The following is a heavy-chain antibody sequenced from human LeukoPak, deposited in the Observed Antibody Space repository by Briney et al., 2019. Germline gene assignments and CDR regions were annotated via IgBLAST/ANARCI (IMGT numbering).Heavy chain of an antibody. Sequence: SETLSLTCTVSGGSISSYYWSWIRQPPGKGLEWIGYIYYSGSTNYNPSLKSRVTISVDTSKNQFSLKLSSVTAADTAVYYCAREGITMTTRWLDPWGQGTLVTVSS. V-gene: IGHV4-59*01. D-gene: IGHD3-3*01. CDR1: GGSISSYY. J-gene: IGHJ5*02. CDR3: AREGITMTTRWLDP. CDR2: IYYSGST.